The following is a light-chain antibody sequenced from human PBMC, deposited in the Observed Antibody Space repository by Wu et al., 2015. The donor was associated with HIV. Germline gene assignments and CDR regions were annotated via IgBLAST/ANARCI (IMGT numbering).Light chain of an antibody. V-gene: IGKV3D-20*02. J-gene: IGKJ1*01. CDR1: QSVSASN. CDR3: QQRSNWPWT. CDR2: GSS. Sequence: EIVLTQSPGTLSLSPGERATLSCRASQSVSASNLAWYQQKPGQAPRLLLYGSSNRATGIPDRFSGSGSGTDFTLTISSLEPEDFAVYYCQQRSNWPWTFGQGTKVEIK.